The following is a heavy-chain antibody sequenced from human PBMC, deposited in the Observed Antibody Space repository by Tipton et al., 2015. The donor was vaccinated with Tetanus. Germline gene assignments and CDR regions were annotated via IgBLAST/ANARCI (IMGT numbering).Heavy chain of an antibody. D-gene: IGHD3-16*02. Sequence: TLSLTCTVSGGSISTYYWSWIRQPAGKGLEWIGRIYTSGSTNYNPSLKRRVTMSVGTSNNQFSLKLSSVTAADTAVYYCARVPLSLYYGLDYWGQGTRVTVSS. CDR2: IYTSGST. J-gene: IGHJ4*02. V-gene: IGHV4-4*07. CDR1: GGSISTYY. CDR3: ARVPLSLYYGLDY.